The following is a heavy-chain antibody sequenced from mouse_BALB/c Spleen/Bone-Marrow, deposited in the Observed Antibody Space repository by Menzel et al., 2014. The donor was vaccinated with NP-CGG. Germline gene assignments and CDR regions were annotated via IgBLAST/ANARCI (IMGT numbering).Heavy chain of an antibody. D-gene: IGHD2-2*01. Sequence: SGAELVRPGSSVKISCKASGYAFSTYWMTWVKQRPGQGLEWIGQIYPGDGDTKDNGKFKGKAALTADKSSSTAYMQLSSLTSEDSAVYFCAKVTSGFAYWGQATLVTVSA. CDR3: AKVTSGFAY. V-gene: IGHV1-80*01. CDR1: GYAFSTYW. CDR2: IYPGDGDT. J-gene: IGHJ3*01.